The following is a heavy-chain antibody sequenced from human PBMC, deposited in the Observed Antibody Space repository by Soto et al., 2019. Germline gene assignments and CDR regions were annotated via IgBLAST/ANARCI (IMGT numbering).Heavy chain of an antibody. CDR2: ITGGVDAT. D-gene: IGHD5-18*01. CDR1: GFIFRNYA. V-gene: IGHV3-23*01. Sequence: EVQLLDSGGGLVQPGGSLRLSCAASGFIFRNYAMTWVRQSPGKGLEWVSSITGGVDATYYADSVNGRFTLSRDNSKNSLSLAMNIVRADDTSTSSCAKIESWGYGGVRHFDRWGQGSLVSVHS. J-gene: IGHJ4*02. CDR3: AKIESWGYGGVRHFDR.